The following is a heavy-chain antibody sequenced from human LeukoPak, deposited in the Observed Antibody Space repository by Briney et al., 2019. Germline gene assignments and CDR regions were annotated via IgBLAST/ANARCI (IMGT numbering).Heavy chain of an antibody. CDR3: ARDSSPYYDSSGYYYGGLGY. V-gene: IGHV3-7*01. D-gene: IGHD3-22*01. J-gene: IGHJ4*02. CDR1: GFTFSSYW. Sequence: GGSLRLSCAASGFTFSSYWMSWVRQAPGKGLEWVANIKQDGSEKYYVDSVKGRFTISRDNAKNSLYLQMNSLRAEDTAVYYCARDSSPYYDSSGYYYGGLGYWGQGTLVTVSS. CDR2: IKQDGSEK.